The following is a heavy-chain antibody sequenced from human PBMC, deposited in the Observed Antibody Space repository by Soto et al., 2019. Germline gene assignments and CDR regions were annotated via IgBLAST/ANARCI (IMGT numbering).Heavy chain of an antibody. D-gene: IGHD5-12*01. CDR1: GGYISSAGSF. CDR3: ARGYSRPDWFDS. V-gene: IGHV4-31*03. CDR2: MSHSETT. Sequence: QVQLQESGPGLRKPSQTLFLTCTVSGGYISSAGSFWSWVRQHPGKGLEWIGYMSHSETTHYNSSLKSRVPISIDTSKNQFPLNLDSLTAADPAVYYFARGYSRPDWFDSWGPGTLVIVSS. J-gene: IGHJ5*01.